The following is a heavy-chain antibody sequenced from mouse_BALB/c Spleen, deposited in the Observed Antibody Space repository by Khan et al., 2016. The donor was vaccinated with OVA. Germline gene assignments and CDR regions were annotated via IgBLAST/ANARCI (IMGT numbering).Heavy chain of an antibody. V-gene: IGHV14-3*02. CDR3: ARIYYYGSSY. J-gene: IGHJ4*01. CDR1: GFNIKDTY. D-gene: IGHD1-1*01. Sequence: VQLQQSGAELVKPGASVMLSCTASGFNIKDTYIHWVTQRPEQGLEWSGRIDPANGNTKFDPKFQGRATVTADTTSNTAYLQLSSLTSEDTAVYYCARIYYYGSSYWGQGTSVTVSS. CDR2: IDPANGNT.